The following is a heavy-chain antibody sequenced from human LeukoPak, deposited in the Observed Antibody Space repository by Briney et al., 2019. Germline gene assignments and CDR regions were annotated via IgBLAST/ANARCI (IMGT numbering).Heavy chain of an antibody. D-gene: IGHD6-13*01. V-gene: IGHV1-2*02. J-gene: IGHJ4*02. CDR3: ARDHAAYSRSWSDFAY. CDR1: GYTFTGYY. CDR2: INPNSGGT. Sequence: ASVKVSCKASGYTFTGYYMHGVRQAPGQGLEGMGWINPNSGGTNYAQTFQARVTMTRATSISTAYMELSRLRSDDTAVYYCARDHAAYSRSWSDFAYWGQGTLVTVSS.